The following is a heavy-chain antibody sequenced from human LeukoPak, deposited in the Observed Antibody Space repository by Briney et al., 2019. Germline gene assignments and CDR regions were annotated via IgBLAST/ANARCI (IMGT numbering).Heavy chain of an antibody. CDR3: ATDTRGGYMFSDVDTAMVTGY. V-gene: IGHV1-24*01. CDR2: FDPEDGET. D-gene: IGHD5-18*01. CDR1: GYTLTELS. J-gene: IGHJ4*02. Sequence: ASVKVSCKVSGYTLTELSMHWVRQAPGKGLEWMGGFDPEDGETIYAQKFPGRVTMTEDTSTDTAYMELSSLRSEDTAVYYCATDTRGGYMFSDVDTAMVTGYWGQGTLVTVSS.